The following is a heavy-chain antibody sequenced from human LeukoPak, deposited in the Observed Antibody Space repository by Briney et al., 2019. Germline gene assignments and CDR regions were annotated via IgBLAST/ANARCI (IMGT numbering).Heavy chain of an antibody. D-gene: IGHD6-13*01. CDR3: ASRRNGSSWFTKWFDP. J-gene: IGHJ5*02. V-gene: IGHV3-21*01. Sequence: PGGSLRLSCAASGFTFSSYSMNWVRQAPGKGLEWVSSILSSSSYIYYADSVKGRFTISRDNAKNSLYLQMNSLRAEDTAVYYCASRRNGSSWFTKWFDPWGQGTLVTVSS. CDR2: ILSSSSYI. CDR1: GFTFSSYS.